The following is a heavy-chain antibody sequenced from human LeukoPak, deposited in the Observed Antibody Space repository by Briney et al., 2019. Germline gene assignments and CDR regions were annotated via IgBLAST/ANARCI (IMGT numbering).Heavy chain of an antibody. CDR3: AGGRTDIVVVPATLRNYYFDY. CDR1: GGTFGSYA. V-gene: IGHV1-69*06. D-gene: IGHD2-2*01. Sequence: ASVKVSCKASGGTFGSYAISWVRQAPGQGLEWMGGITPIFGTGNYAEKLQDRVTITADKSTSTAYMELSSLRSEDTAVYYCAGGRTDIVVVPATLRNYYFDYWGQGTLVTVSS. J-gene: IGHJ4*02. CDR2: ITPIFGTG.